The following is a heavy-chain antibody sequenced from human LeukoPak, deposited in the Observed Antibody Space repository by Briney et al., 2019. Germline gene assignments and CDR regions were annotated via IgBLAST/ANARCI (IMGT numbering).Heavy chain of an antibody. J-gene: IGHJ4*02. CDR1: GYTFTSYG. CDR3: ARVLITNYYGSSGLPGDY. CDR2: ISAYNGNT. V-gene: IGHV1-18*01. D-gene: IGHD3-22*01. Sequence: ASVKVSCKASGYTFTSYGISWVRQAPGQGLEWMGWISAYNGNTNYAQKLQGRVTMTTDTSTSTAYMELRSLRSDDTAVYYCARVLITNYYGSSGLPGDYWGQGTLVTVSS.